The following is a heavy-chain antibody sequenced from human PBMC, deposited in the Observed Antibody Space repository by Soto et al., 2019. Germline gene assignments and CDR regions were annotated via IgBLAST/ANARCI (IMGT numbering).Heavy chain of an antibody. Sequence: EVQLVESGGGLVQPGGSLRLSCADSGFSFSSYWMHWVRQGPGKGLVWVSRINTDGSSTNYADSVKGRFTISRDNAKNTVYLKTNSLRAEDTAVYYCARSPGGYYIDWGQGTMVTVSS. CDR1: GFSFSSYW. CDR3: ARSPGGYYID. D-gene: IGHD3-9*01. J-gene: IGHJ3*01. V-gene: IGHV3-74*01. CDR2: INTDGSST.